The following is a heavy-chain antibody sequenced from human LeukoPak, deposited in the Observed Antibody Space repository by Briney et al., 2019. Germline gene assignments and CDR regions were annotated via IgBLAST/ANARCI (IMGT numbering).Heavy chain of an antibody. V-gene: IGHV3-21*01. Sequence: PGGSLRLSCAASGFTFSSYSMNWVRQAPGKGLEWVSSISSSSSYIYYADPVKGRFTISRDNAKNSLYLQMNSLRAEDAAVYYCARDMDLDIVVVVAATALDYWGQGTLVTVSS. CDR2: ISSSSSYI. CDR3: ARDMDLDIVVVVAATALDY. D-gene: IGHD2-15*01. CDR1: GFTFSSYS. J-gene: IGHJ4*02.